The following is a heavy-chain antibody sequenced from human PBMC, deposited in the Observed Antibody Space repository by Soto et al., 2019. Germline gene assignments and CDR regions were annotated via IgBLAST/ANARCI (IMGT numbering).Heavy chain of an antibody. Sequence: GESLKISCKGSGYSFTSYWIGWVRQMPGKGLEWMGIIYPGDSDTRYSPSFQGQVTISADKSISTAYLQWSSLKASDTAMYYCARISHDYGDYVSLNYWGQGTLVTVAS. V-gene: IGHV5-51*01. CDR3: ARISHDYGDYVSLNY. CDR2: IYPGDSDT. CDR1: GYSFTSYW. D-gene: IGHD4-17*01. J-gene: IGHJ4*02.